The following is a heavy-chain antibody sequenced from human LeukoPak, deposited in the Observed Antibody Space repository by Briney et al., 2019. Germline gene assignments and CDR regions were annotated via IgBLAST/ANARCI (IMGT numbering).Heavy chain of an antibody. CDR1: GHTFTSYS. V-gene: IGHV1-18*01. CDR2: ISAYNGNT. D-gene: IGHD3-10*01. CDR3: AGGGSHYFDY. Sequence: GASGKVSCKASGHTFTSYSISWVRQAPGQGLEWMGWISAYNGNTNYAQKLQGRVTMTTHTSTSTAYMELRSLRSDDTAVYYCAGGGSHYFDYWGQGTLVAVSS. J-gene: IGHJ4*02.